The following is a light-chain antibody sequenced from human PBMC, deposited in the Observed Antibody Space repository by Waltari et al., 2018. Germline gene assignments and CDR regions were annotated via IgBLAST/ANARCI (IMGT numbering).Light chain of an antibody. J-gene: IGKJ5*01. V-gene: IGKV1-39*01. CDR1: QSSSDY. CDR3: QQSYS. CDR2: AAS. Sequence: DIQMTQSPSSLSASVGDRVTITCRASQSSSDYLNCYQQKPGKAPKLLIYAASTLQSGVPSRFSGSGSGTDFALTISSLQPEDFATYYCQQSYSFGQGTRLEIK.